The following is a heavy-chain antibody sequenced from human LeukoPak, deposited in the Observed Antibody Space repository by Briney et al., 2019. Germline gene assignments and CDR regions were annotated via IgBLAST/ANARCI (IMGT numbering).Heavy chain of an antibody. D-gene: IGHD5-24*01. CDR2: IIPILGIA. CDR1: GGTFSSYA. V-gene: IGHV1-69*04. CDR3: ARGRGDGSAGGDY. Sequence: SVKVSCKASGGTFSSYAISWVRQAPGQELEWMGRIIPILGIANYAQKFQGRVTITADKSTSTAYMELSSLRSEDTAVYYCARGRGDGSAGGDYWGQGTLVTVSS. J-gene: IGHJ4*02.